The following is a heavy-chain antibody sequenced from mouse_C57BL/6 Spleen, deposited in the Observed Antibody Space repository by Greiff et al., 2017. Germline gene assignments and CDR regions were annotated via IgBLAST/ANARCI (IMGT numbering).Heavy chain of an antibody. CDR1: GFTFTDYY. CDR2: IRNKANGYTT. Sequence: EVKLVESGGGLVQPGGSLSLSCAASGFTFTDYYMSWVRQPPGKALEWLGFIRNKANGYTTEYSAYVKGRLTISRDNSQSNLYLQRNALRAEDSATYDCARYGGDAMDYWGQGTSVTVSS. CDR3: ARYGGDAMDY. J-gene: IGHJ4*01. V-gene: IGHV7-3*01.